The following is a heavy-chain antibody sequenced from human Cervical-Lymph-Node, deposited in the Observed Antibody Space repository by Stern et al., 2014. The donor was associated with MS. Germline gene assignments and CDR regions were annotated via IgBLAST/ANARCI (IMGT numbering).Heavy chain of an antibody. D-gene: IGHD6-19*01. CDR1: GYTFTSYY. CDR2: ITPRSGST. CDR3: AREVAGHRLGMMDV. Sequence: QVQLVQSGAEVKKPGASVKVSCKASGYTFTSYYIHWVRQAPGQGLEWMGIITPRSGSTSYAQKFQGRVTMTRDTSTSTVYMELSSLRSEDTAVYYCAREVAGHRLGMMDVWGQGTTVTVSS. V-gene: IGHV1-46*01. J-gene: IGHJ6*02.